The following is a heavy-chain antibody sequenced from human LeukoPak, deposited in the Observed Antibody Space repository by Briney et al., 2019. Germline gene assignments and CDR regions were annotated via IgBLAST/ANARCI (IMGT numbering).Heavy chain of an antibody. CDR3: ARDPYSSSFWYYYYGMDV. V-gene: IGHV1-8*01. CDR1: GYTFTSYD. D-gene: IGHD6-6*01. J-gene: IGHJ6*02. CDR2: MNPNSGNT. Sequence: ASVKVSCKASGYTFTSYDINWVRQATGQGLEWMGWMNPNSGNTGYAQKFQGRVTITRDTSASTAYMELSSLRSEDTAVYYCARDPYSSSFWYYYYGMDVWGQGTTVTVSS.